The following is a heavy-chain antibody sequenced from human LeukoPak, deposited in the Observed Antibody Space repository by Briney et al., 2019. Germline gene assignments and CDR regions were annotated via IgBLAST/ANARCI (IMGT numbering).Heavy chain of an antibody. CDR1: GFTFTSYW. Sequence: GGSLRLSCAASGFTFTSYWMHWVRQAPGKGLVWVSRINSDGGSTNYADSVKGRFTISRDNAKNSLYLQMNSLRAEDTAVYYCARDQIVVVPAADVGGFDYWGQGTLVTVSS. CDR3: ARDQIVVVPAADVGGFDY. CDR2: INSDGGST. J-gene: IGHJ4*02. D-gene: IGHD2-2*01. V-gene: IGHV3-74*01.